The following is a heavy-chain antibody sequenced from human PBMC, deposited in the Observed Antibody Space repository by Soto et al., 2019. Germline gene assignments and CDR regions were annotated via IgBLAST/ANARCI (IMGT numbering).Heavy chain of an antibody. D-gene: IGHD2-21*01. CDR2: INHLGSI. J-gene: IGHJ6*03. CDR1: GGSLSDYF. Sequence: SETLSLTCVVSGGSLSDYFWSWIRQPPGMALEWIGEINHLGSINYNQSHKRRVTMSDDTSKNQFSLTLNSVTAADTATFYCARGGISHWAYFYYMDVWDRGTTVTVSS. CDR3: ARGGISHWAYFYYMDV. V-gene: IGHV4-34*01.